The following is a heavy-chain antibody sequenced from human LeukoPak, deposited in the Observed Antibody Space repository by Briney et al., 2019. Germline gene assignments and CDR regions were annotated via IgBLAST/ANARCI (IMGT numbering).Heavy chain of an antibody. D-gene: IGHD1-1*01. CDR3: ARVPNWNRADY. CDR1: GFTFNSYW. Sequence: GGSLRLSCAASGFTFNSYWMSWVRQAPGKGLEWVANIKQDGSEKYYVDSVKGRFTISRDNAKNSLYPQMNSLRAEDTAVYYCARVPNWNRADYWGQGTLVTVSS. V-gene: IGHV3-7*01. J-gene: IGHJ4*02. CDR2: IKQDGSEK.